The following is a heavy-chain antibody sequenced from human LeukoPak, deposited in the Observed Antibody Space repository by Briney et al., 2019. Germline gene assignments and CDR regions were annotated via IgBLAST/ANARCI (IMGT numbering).Heavy chain of an antibody. Sequence: TSETLSLTCTVSGGSISSSSYYWGWIRQPPGKGLEWIGSIYYSGSTYYNPSLKGRVTISVDTSKNQFSLKLSSVTAADTAVYYCAGRPGVATITGYYYYYMDVWGKGTTVTVSS. D-gene: IGHD5-12*01. CDR3: AGRPGVATITGYYYYYMDV. CDR1: GGSISSSSYY. J-gene: IGHJ6*03. V-gene: IGHV4-39*01. CDR2: IYYSGST.